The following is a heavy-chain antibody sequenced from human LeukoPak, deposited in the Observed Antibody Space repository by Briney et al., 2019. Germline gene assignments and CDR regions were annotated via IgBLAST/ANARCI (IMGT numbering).Heavy chain of an antibody. J-gene: IGHJ4*02. D-gene: IGHD3-22*01. V-gene: IGHV3-48*01. CDR3: ARAESTYYYDSSGYYFDY. CDR2: ISSSSSTI. Sequence: GSLRLSCAASGFTFSSYSMNWVRQAPGKGLEWVSYISSSSSTIYYADSVKGRFTISRDNAKNSLYLQMNSLRAEDTAVYYCARAESTYYYDSSGYYFDYWGQGTLVTVSS. CDR1: GFTFSSYS.